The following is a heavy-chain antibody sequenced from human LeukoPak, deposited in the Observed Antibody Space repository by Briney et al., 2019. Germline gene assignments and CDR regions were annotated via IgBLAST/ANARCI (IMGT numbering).Heavy chain of an antibody. D-gene: IGHD4-17*01. CDR3: ARGQTTVTN. V-gene: IGHV3-7*03. CDR2: IKQDGSEK. J-gene: IGHJ4*02. Sequence: GGSLRLSCAASGFTFSSYWMSWVRQAPGKGLEWVANIKQDGSEKYYVDSVKGRFTISRDNAKDSLYMQMHSMRAEDTAVYFCARGQTTVTNGGEGSLVTVSS. CDR1: GFTFSSYW.